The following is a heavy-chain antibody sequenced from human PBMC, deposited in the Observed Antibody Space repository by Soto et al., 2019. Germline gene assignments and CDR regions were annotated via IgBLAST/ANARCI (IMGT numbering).Heavy chain of an antibody. CDR1: GFAFNDAS. D-gene: IGHD1-26*01. V-gene: IGHV3-15*07. Sequence: EIQLVESGGGLVKPGGSLSLSCAASGFAFNDASMNWVRQAPGKGLEWVGRIQSKTDGGTTDYAAPVKGRFTLSRDDSKNTLYLQMDSVKTDDTAVYYCTSFMGAFRDWGPGTLVTVSS. J-gene: IGHJ4*02. CDR2: IQSKTDGGTT. CDR3: TSFMGAFRD.